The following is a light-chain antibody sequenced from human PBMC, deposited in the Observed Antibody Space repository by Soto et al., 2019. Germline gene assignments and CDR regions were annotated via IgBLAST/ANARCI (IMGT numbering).Light chain of an antibody. CDR3: SPYTSSNTYV. J-gene: IGLJ1*01. CDR1: SSDVGSYNR. CDR2: EVS. Sequence: QSVLTQPPSVSGSPGQSVAISCTGTSSDVGSYNRVSWYQQPPGTAPKVMIYEVSNRPSGVPDRFSGSKSGNTASLTISGLQAEDEADYYCSPYTSSNTYVFGTGTKVTVL. V-gene: IGLV2-18*02.